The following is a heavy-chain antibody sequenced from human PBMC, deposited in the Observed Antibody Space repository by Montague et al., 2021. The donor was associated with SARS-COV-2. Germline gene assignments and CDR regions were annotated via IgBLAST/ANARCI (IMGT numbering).Heavy chain of an antibody. Sequence: SLRLSCPASGFIFSNYAMNWVRQTPGKGLEWVSVIYGDGSETYYADSVKGRFTISRDNSKNTLHLQMNSLRTEDAALYYCAKGWDPSGWMVIYDSWGQGTLVPVSS. D-gene: IGHD6-19*01. CDR1: GFIFSNYA. CDR3: AKGWDPSGWMVIYDS. V-gene: IGHV3-23*03. J-gene: IGHJ4*02. CDR2: IYGDGSET.